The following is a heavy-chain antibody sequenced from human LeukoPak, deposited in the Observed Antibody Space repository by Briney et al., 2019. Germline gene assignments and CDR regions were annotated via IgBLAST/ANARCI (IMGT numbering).Heavy chain of an antibody. CDR3: AKDQGPALPAAMRGTDY. J-gene: IGHJ4*02. D-gene: IGHD2-2*01. CDR1: GLTFSSYG. Sequence: GGSLRLSCAASGLTFSSYGMHWVRQAPGKGLEWVAVISYDGSNKYYADSVKGRFTISRDNSKNALYLQMNSLRAEDTAVYYCAKDQGPALPAAMRGTDYWGQGTLVTVSS. V-gene: IGHV3-30*18. CDR2: ISYDGSNK.